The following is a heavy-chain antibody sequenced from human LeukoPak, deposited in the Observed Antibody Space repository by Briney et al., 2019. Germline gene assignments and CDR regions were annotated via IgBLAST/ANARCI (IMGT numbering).Heavy chain of an antibody. J-gene: IGHJ4*02. V-gene: IGHV4-34*01. Sequence: PSETLSLTCAVYGGSFSGYYWSWIRQPPGKGLEWIGEINYSENTNWIGEIKHSENTNYNPSLKSRVTISVDTSKNQFSLQLRSVTAADTAVYYCAGNFDSSGYYLAYWGQGNLVTVSS. D-gene: IGHD3-22*01. CDR3: AGNFDSSGYYLAY. CDR2: IKHSENT. CDR1: GGSFSGYY.